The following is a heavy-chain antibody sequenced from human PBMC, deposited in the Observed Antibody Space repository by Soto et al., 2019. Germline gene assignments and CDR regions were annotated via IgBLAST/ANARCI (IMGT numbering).Heavy chain of an antibody. CDR2: ISGSNNNI. CDR3: ASERLCGADCYFFDN. V-gene: IGHV3-48*03. Sequence: GSLRLSCAASGFTLRNYEMNWVRQAPGKGLEWISKISGSNNNIYYADSVRGRFTISRDNAKNSLYLQMNGLRAEDTAIYYCASERLCGADCYFFDNWGQGTQVTVSS. J-gene: IGHJ4*02. CDR1: GFTLRNYE. D-gene: IGHD2-21*02.